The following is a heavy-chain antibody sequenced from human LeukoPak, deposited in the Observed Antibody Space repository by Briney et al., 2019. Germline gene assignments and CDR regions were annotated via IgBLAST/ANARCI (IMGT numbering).Heavy chain of an antibody. V-gene: IGHV3-7*01. Sequence: GGSLRHPCAASGFTFSTYWMSWVRQAPGKGLEWVANIKQDGSEKYYVDSVKGRFTISRDNAKNSLYLQMNSLRAEDTAMYYCARDSAGNDYWGQGTLVTVSS. J-gene: IGHJ4*02. CDR3: ARDSAGNDY. CDR1: GFTFSTYW. D-gene: IGHD6-13*01. CDR2: IKQDGSEK.